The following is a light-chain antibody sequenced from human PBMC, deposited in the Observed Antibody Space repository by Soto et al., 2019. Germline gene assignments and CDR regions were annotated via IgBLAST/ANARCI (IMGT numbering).Light chain of an antibody. V-gene: IGKV2-24*01. Sequence: DIVMTQTPLSSPVTLGQPASISCRSSESLVSTDGKTYLSWLQQRPGQPPRLLIYRSSNRFSGVPDRFSGSGAGTDFTLRISRVEAEDVGVYYCMQASQLKWTFGQGTKVEVK. J-gene: IGKJ1*01. CDR3: MQASQLKWT. CDR1: ESLVSTDGKTY. CDR2: RSS.